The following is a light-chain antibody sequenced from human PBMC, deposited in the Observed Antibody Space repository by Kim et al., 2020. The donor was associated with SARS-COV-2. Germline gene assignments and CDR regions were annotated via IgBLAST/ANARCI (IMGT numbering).Light chain of an antibody. CDR3: QVWDSGTWV. Sequence: SGARGQTARLTCGGNNIQTLNVRWYRQKPGQAPVLVMYKDSKRPSGIPERFSGSNSGNTATLTISRAQADDEADYFCQVWDSGTWVFGGGTQLTVL. J-gene: IGLJ3*02. CDR1: NIQTLN. CDR2: KDS. V-gene: IGLV3-9*01.